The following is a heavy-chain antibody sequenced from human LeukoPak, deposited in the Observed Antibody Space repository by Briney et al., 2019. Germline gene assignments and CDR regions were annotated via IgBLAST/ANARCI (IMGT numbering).Heavy chain of an antibody. CDR3: AKEGYYFDGGTYYYLDS. J-gene: IGHJ4*02. Sequence: GGSLRLSGAGSGLSISNYPMNWVRQAPGKGLEWVSSISSSSTYIYYADSLKGRFTISRDNAKNSLYLQMNSLRVEDTAVYYCAKEGYYFDGGTYYYLDSWGQGTLVTVSS. CDR2: ISSSSTYI. CDR1: GLSISNYP. V-gene: IGHV3-21*06. D-gene: IGHD3-22*01.